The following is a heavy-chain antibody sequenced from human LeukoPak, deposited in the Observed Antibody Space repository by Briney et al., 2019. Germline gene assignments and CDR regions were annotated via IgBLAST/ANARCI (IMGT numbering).Heavy chain of an antibody. V-gene: IGHV3-73*01. Sequence: GESLKLSCATSGLIFSGSDIHWVRQASGGGLEWVGRIRTKLRNYGTAYAASVNGRLTICRDDSGDTAYLQMNSLKTEDTAVYYCTTYISGHYWGQGTLVTASS. CDR3: TTYISGHY. CDR1: GLIFSGSD. J-gene: IGHJ4*02. CDR2: IRTKLRNYGT. D-gene: IGHD1-20*01.